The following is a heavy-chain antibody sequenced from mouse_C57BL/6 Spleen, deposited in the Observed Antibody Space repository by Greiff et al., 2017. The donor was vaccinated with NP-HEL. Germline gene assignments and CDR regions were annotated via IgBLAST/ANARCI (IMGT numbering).Heavy chain of an antibody. CDR1: GYTFTSYW. CDR3: ARNGSPQFAY. CDR2: IHPNSGST. V-gene: IGHV1-64*01. D-gene: IGHD1-1*01. Sequence: QVQLQQSGAELVKPGASVKLSCKASGYTFTSYWMHWVKQRPGQGLEWIGMIHPNSGSTNDNEKFKSKATLTVDKSSSTAYMQLRSLTSEDSAVYYCARNGSPQFAYWGQGSLVTVSA. J-gene: IGHJ3*01.